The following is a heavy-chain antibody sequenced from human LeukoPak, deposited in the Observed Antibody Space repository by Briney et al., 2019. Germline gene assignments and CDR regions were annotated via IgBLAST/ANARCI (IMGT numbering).Heavy chain of an antibody. V-gene: IGHV3-30*18. J-gene: IGHJ4*02. Sequence: GRSLRLSCAASGFTFSSYGMHWVRQAPGKGLEWVAVISYDGSNKYYADSVKGRFTISRDNSKNTLYLQMNSLRAEDTAVYYCAKDKQWLPDYWGQGTLVTVSS. CDR3: AKDKQWLPDY. CDR1: GFTFSSYG. CDR2: ISYDGSNK. D-gene: IGHD6-19*01.